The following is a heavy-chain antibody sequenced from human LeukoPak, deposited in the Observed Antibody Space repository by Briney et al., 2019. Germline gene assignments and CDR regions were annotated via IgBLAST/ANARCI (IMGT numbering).Heavy chain of an antibody. CDR1: GYTFTSYD. CDR3: ARSIAAAGTSWFDP. Sequence: ASVKVSCKASGYTFTSYDINWVRQATGHGLEWMGWMNPNSGNTGYAQKFQGRVTMTRNTSISTAYMELSSLRSEDTAVYYCARSIAAAGTSWFDPWGQGTLVTVSS. J-gene: IGHJ5*02. CDR2: MNPNSGNT. D-gene: IGHD6-13*01. V-gene: IGHV1-8*01.